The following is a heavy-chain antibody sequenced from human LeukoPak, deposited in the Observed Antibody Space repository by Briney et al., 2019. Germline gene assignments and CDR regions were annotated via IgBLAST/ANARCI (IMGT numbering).Heavy chain of an antibody. CDR1: GFTFSTYA. J-gene: IGHJ4*02. V-gene: IGHV3-21*01. CDR3: ARSTRISWSSFDF. D-gene: IGHD6-13*01. Sequence: GGSLRLSCAGSGFTFSTYAMDWVRQAPGKGPEWVSSLSGDSAYIYYADSVRGRFTVSRDNARNSLYLHMNSLKAEDTAVYYCARSTRISWSSFDFWGQGTLVTVSS. CDR2: LSGDSAYI.